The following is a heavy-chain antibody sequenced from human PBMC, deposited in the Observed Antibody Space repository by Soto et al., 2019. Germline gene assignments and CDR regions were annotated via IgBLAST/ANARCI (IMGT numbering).Heavy chain of an antibody. CDR1: RFTFGGYA. Sequence: PGGSLRLSCSASRFTFGGYAMSWVRQAPGKGLEWVSGITGNAANTVYADSVQGRFTISRDNSKNALYLQLNSLRAEDTAVYFCAKAARDCGGDCYSSYFDSWGQGALVTVSS. D-gene: IGHD2-21*02. J-gene: IGHJ4*02. CDR3: AKAARDCGGDCYSSYFDS. CDR2: ITGNAANT. V-gene: IGHV3-23*01.